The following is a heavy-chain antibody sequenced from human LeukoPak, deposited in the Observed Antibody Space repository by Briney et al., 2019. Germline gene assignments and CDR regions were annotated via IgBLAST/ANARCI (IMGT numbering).Heavy chain of an antibody. CDR3: VRDMGYYDKV. J-gene: IGHJ4*02. CDR2: INSDGNDR. V-gene: IGHV3-74*01. Sequence: GXXLRLSCAASGFTFSTSWMHWVRQAPGEGLVWVSRINSDGNDRNYADSVKGRFTISRDNDKNTLYLQMNSLRAEDTAVYYCVRDMGYYDKVWGQGTLVTVSS. D-gene: IGHD3-22*01. CDR1: GFTFSTSW.